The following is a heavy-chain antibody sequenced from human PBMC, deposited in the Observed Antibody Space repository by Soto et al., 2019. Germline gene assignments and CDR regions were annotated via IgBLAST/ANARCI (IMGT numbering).Heavy chain of an antibody. J-gene: IGHJ4*02. CDR2: IHYSGTT. Sequence: PSESLSLTCTVSGTSISSYYWSWIRQPPGKGLEWIANIHYSGTTNYNPSLASRVTLSVDTSKNQFSLKMTSVTAADRAMYFCARYNSYAIDYWGRGTLVTVSS. CDR1: GTSISSYY. CDR3: ARYNSYAIDY. D-gene: IGHD2-8*01. V-gene: IGHV4-59*01.